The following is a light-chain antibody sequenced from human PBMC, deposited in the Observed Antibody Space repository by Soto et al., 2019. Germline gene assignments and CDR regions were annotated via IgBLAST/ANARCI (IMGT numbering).Light chain of an antibody. V-gene: IGKV3-11*01. CDR2: GAS. Sequence: EIVMTQSPATLSVSPGERATLSCSASQSVSSNLAWYQQKPGQAPRLLIFGASSRATGIPDRFSGSGSGTDFTLTISSLEPEDFAVYYCQQRSNSPITFGQGTRLEIK. J-gene: IGKJ5*01. CDR1: QSVSSN. CDR3: QQRSNSPIT.